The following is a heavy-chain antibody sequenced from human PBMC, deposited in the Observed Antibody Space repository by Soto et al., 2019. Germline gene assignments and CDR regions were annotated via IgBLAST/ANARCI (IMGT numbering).Heavy chain of an antibody. V-gene: IGHV4-31*03. J-gene: IGHJ4*02. CDR3: ASSASVGEYYFDD. CDR2: MYYSGST. D-gene: IGHD6-6*01. CDR1: GGSISSGGYY. Sequence: QVQLQESGPGLVKPSQTLSLTCTVSGGSISSGGYYWSWIRQHPGQGLEWIGYMYYSGSTYSNPSLKSRFTISVDTSRIPFCLKLSSVTAADTAVYYCASSASVGEYYFDDWGEGTLVTVAA.